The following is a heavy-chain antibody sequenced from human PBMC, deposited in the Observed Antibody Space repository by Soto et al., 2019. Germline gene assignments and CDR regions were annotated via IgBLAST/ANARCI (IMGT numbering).Heavy chain of an antibody. Sequence: QVQLVQSGAEVKKPGASVKVSCKASGYTFTSYDINWVRQDTGQGLEWMGWMNYNSGNTGYAQKFQGRVTMTRNTSISTAYMELSSLRSEDTAVYYCAKIALAEAYYFYYLGQGTLVTVSS. D-gene: IGHD6-19*01. CDR1: GYTFTSYD. CDR2: MNYNSGNT. J-gene: IGHJ4*02. CDR3: AKIALAEAYYFYY. V-gene: IGHV1-8*01.